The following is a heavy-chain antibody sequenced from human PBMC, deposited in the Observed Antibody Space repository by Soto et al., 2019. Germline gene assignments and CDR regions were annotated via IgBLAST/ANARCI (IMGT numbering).Heavy chain of an antibody. V-gene: IGHV1-69*13. J-gene: IGHJ2*01. D-gene: IGHD1-20*01. CDR2: IMPSSGRP. CDR1: GCTFSKSA. CDR3: ARTTITGSSPTRGFLDL. Sequence: SVRVSCKASGCTFSKSAISWVRQAPGQGLECMGVIMPSSGRPDYAQKFQGRVIITADESTSTAYMELSGLTSEDTAVYYCARTTITGSSPTRGFLDLGGRGTLVTV.